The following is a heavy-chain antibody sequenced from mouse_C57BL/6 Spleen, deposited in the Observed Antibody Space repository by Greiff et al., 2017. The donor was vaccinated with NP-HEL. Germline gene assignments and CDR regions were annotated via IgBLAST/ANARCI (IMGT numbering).Heavy chain of an antibody. CDR3: ARHYYGSSYPLDD. CDR2: INPSNGGT. CDR1: GYTFTSYW. D-gene: IGHD1-1*01. J-gene: IGHJ2*01. Sequence: VQLQQPGTELVKPGASVKLSCKASGYTFTSYWMHWVKQRPGQGLEWIGNINPSNGGTNYNEQFKSKATLTVDKSSSTAYMQLSSLTSEDSAVYYCARHYYGSSYPLDDWGQGTTLTVSS. V-gene: IGHV1-53*01.